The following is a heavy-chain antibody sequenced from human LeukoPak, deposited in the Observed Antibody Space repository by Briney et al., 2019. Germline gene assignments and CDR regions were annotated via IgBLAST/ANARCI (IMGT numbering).Heavy chain of an antibody. J-gene: IGHJ4*02. Sequence: PGGSLRLSCAASGFTFSRYSMNWVRQAPGKGLEWVSSISSGSSYIYYADSVKGRFTISRDNAKNSLYLQMNSLRAEDTAVYYCARDRIDVWSLDYWGQGTLVTVSS. CDR3: ARDRIDVWSLDY. CDR1: GFTFSRYS. V-gene: IGHV3-21*01. CDR2: ISSGSSYI. D-gene: IGHD3-10*01.